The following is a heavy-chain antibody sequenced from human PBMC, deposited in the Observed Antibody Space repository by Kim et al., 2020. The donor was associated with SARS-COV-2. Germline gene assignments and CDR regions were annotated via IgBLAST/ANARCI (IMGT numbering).Heavy chain of an antibody. V-gene: IGHV3-11*04. J-gene: IGHJ4*02. D-gene: IGHD3-22*01. CDR1: GFRFTDYY. CDR3: ARVHYYDSSGYYGLDG. Sequence: GGSLRLSCAASGFRFTDYYMTWIRQAPGKGLEWISYISGGNVIYYADSVKGRFTVSSDNAEDSGYLQLNGLRAEDTAVYYCARVHYYDSSGYYGLDGWGQGTLVTVSS. CDR2: ISGGNVI.